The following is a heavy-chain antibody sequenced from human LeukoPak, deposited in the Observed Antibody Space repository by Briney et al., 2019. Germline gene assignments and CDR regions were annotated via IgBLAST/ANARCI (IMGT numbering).Heavy chain of an antibody. V-gene: IGHV1-2*02. CDR3: AKNYDENSGNHFFDY. D-gene: IGHD3-22*01. Sequence: ASVKVSCKASGYTFTGYYMHWVRQAPGQGLEWMGWINPNSGGTNYAQKFQGRVTMTRDTSISTAYMELSRLRSDDTAVYYCAKNYDENSGNHFFDYWGQGTLVTVSS. CDR2: INPNSGGT. CDR1: GYTFTGYY. J-gene: IGHJ4*02.